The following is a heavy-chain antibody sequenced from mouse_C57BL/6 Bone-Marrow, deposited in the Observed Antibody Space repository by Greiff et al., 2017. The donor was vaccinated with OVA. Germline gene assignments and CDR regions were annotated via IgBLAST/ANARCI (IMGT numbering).Heavy chain of an antibody. CDR2: INYDGSST. D-gene: IGHD1-1*01. V-gene: IGHV5-16*01. Sequence: EVQGVESEGGLVQPGSSMKLSCTASGFTFSDYYMAWVRQVPEQGLEWVANINYDGSSTYYLDSLKSRFLISRDNAKNILYLQLSILKSDFTATYYCTRDRYYGSFDYWGQGTTLTVSA. J-gene: IGHJ2*01. CDR3: TRDRYYGSFDY. CDR1: GFTFSDYY.